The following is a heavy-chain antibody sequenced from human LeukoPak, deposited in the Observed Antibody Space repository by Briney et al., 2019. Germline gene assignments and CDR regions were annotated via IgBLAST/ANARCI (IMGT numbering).Heavy chain of an antibody. D-gene: IGHD3-3*01. CDR2: MNPNSGNT. CDR1: GYTFTSYD. Sequence: GASVKVSCKASGYTFTSYDINWVRQATGQGLEWMGRMNPNSGNTGYAQKFQGRVTMTRNTSISTAYMELSSLRSEDTAVYYCARGDHVRIYAESAFDIWGQGTKVTVSS. V-gene: IGHV1-8*01. J-gene: IGHJ3*02. CDR3: ARGDHVRIYAESAFDI.